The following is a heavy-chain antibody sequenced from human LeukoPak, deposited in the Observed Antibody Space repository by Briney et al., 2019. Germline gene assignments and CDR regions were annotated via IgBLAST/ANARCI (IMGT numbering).Heavy chain of an antibody. D-gene: IGHD6-19*01. V-gene: IGHV3-21*01. Sequence: GGSLRLSCAASGFTFSSYSMNWVRQAPGKGLEWVSSISSSSSYIYYADSVKGRFTISRDNAKNSLYLQMNSLRAEDTAVYYCASRRIAVAGTGAFDIWGQGTMVTVSS. CDR1: GFTFSSYS. CDR2: ISSSSSYI. CDR3: ASRRIAVAGTGAFDI. J-gene: IGHJ3*02.